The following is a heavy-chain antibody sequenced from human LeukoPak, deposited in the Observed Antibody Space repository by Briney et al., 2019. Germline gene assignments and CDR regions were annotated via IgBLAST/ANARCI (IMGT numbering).Heavy chain of an antibody. D-gene: IGHD3-10*01. V-gene: IGHV3-23*01. Sequence: PGGSLRLSCAASGFTFSNHAMSWVRQAPGKGLEWVSAITGSASSTYYADSVRGRFTISRDNSKNTLYLQMNSLRAEDTAVYYCAKEREETYYYRSGSYVDSWGQGTLVTVSS. CDR2: ITGSASST. J-gene: IGHJ4*02. CDR1: GFTFSNHA. CDR3: AKEREETYYYRSGSYVDS.